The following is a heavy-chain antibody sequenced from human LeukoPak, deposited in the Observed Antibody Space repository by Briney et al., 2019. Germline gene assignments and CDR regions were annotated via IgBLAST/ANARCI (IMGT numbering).Heavy chain of an antibody. CDR2: ISYYGSNK. Sequence: GGSLRLSCAASGFTFSTYGMHWVRQALGKGLEWVAVISYYGSNKYYADSVKGRFTISRDNSKNTLYLQMNSLRAEDTAVYYCAKGGYCSSTSCYQYYYGMDVWGQGTTVTVSS. V-gene: IGHV3-30*18. CDR1: GFTFSTYG. J-gene: IGHJ6*02. CDR3: AKGGYCSSTSCYQYYYGMDV. D-gene: IGHD2-2*01.